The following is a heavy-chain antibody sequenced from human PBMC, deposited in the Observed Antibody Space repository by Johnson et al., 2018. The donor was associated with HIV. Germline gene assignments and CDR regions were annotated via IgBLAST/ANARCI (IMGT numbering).Heavy chain of an antibody. CDR2: IRYDGSNK. V-gene: IGHV3-30*02. CDR1: GFNFTNYG. J-gene: IGHJ3*02. Sequence: QVQLVESGGGVVQPGGSLRVSCVASGFNFTNYGMHWVRQAPGKGLEWVAFIRYDGSNKYYADSVKGRFTISRDNSKNTLYLQMNSLRAEDTAVYYCARVPNDAFDIWGQGTMVTVSS. CDR3: ARVPNDAFDI.